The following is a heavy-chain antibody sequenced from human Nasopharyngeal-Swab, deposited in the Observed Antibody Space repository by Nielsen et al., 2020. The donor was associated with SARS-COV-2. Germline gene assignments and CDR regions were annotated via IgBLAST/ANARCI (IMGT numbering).Heavy chain of an antibody. Sequence: GESLKISCSASGFTFSSYAMHWVRQAPGKGPEYVSAISSNGGSTYYADSVKGRFTISRDNSKNTLYLQMSSLRAEDTAVYYCVKGAGGSYYYWYFDLWGRGTLVTVSS. CDR2: ISSNGGST. CDR3: VKGAGGSYYYWYFDL. CDR1: GFTFSSYA. V-gene: IGHV3-64D*06. D-gene: IGHD1-26*01. J-gene: IGHJ2*01.